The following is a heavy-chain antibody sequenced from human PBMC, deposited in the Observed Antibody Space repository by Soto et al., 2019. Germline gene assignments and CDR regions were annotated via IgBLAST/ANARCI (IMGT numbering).Heavy chain of an antibody. J-gene: IGHJ4*02. CDR3: AGGAAADYFDY. CDR1: SGSFSTYY. V-gene: IGHV4-4*07. Sequence: PSETLSLTCTVSSGSFSTYYWSWIRQPAGKGLEWIGRIYSSGSTLYNPSLKSRVTMSVDTSRNQFSLKLNSVTAADTAVYYCAGGAAADYFDYWGQGTLVTVSS. D-gene: IGHD6-13*01. CDR2: IYSSGST.